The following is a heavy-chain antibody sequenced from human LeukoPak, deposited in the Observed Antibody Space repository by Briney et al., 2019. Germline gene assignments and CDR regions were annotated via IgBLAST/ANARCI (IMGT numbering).Heavy chain of an antibody. CDR2: INHNTGAT. CDR1: GYTFTGYY. D-gene: IGHD6-19*01. CDR3: ARDRVGSGWPRPWCFEF. Sequence: GASVKVSCKPSGYTFTGYYLHWVRQAPGQGLEWMGWINHNTGATIYAEKFQGRVTMTRDTSIDTAYMEMRSLRSDDTAVYYCARDRVGSGWPRPWCFEFWGQGTLITVSS. J-gene: IGHJ4*02. V-gene: IGHV1-2*02.